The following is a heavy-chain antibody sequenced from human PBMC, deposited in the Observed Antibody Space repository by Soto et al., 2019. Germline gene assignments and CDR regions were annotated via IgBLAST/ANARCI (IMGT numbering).Heavy chain of an antibody. CDR3: ARDFILTGYYDNWFDP. D-gene: IGHD3-9*01. CDR2: INPNSGGT. CDR1: GYTFTGYY. V-gene: IGHV1-2*04. Sequence: ASVKVSCKASGYTFTGYYMHWVRQAPGQGLEWMGWINPNSGGTNYAQKFQGWVTMTRDTSISTAYMELSRLRSDDTAVYYCARDFILTGYYDNWFDPWGQGTLVTVS. J-gene: IGHJ5*02.